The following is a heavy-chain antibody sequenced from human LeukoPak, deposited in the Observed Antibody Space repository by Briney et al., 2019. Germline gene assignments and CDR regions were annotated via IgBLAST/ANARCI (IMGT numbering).Heavy chain of an antibody. V-gene: IGHV3-53*01. J-gene: IGHJ4*02. Sequence: TGGSLRLSCAASGFTVSSNYMNWVRQAPGKGLEWVSVIYSGGSTYYADSVKGRFTISRDNSKNTLHLQMNSLRAEDTAVYYCARGPGDGYNYAISDSWGQGTLVTVSS. D-gene: IGHD5-24*01. CDR3: ARGPGDGYNYAISDS. CDR2: IYSGGST. CDR1: GFTVSSNY.